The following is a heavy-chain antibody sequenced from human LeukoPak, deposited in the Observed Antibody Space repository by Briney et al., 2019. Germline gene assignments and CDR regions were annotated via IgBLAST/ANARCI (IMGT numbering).Heavy chain of an antibody. Sequence: GGSLRLSCEASGFTFSSYAMSWVRQAPGKGLEWVASINHNGNVNYYVDSVKGRFTISRDNAKNSLYLQMSNLRAEDTAVYFCARGGGLDVWGQGATVTVSS. CDR3: ARGGGLDV. V-gene: IGHV3-7*03. CDR2: INHNGNVN. D-gene: IGHD3-16*01. J-gene: IGHJ6*02. CDR1: GFTFSSYA.